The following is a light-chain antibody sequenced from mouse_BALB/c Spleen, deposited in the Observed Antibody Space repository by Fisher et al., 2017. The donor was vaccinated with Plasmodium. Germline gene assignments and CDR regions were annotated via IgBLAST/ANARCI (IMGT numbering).Light chain of an antibody. CDR2: YTS. CDR1: QSINNY. CDR3: QQSNSWPLT. V-gene: IGKV5-45*01. Sequence: DIVLTQSPATLSVTPGDRVSLSCRASQSINNYLHWYQQKSHESPRLLINYTSQSISGIPSRFSGSGSGTDFTLNINSVETEDLGMYFCQQSNSWPLTFGAGTKLELK. J-gene: IGKJ5*01.